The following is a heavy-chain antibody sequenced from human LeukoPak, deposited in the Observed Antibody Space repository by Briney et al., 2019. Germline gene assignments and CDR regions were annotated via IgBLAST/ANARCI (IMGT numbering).Heavy chain of an antibody. J-gene: IGHJ4*02. Sequence: KSSETLSLTCTVSGGSISSYFWSWIRQPAGKGLEWIGYIYYSGSTNYNPSLKSRVTISADTSKNQFSLKLNSLTTADTAVYYCTRGTGWLIDYWGQGILVTVSS. CDR1: GGSISSYF. V-gene: IGHV4-59*01. CDR2: IYYSGST. D-gene: IGHD3-16*01. CDR3: TRGTGWLIDY.